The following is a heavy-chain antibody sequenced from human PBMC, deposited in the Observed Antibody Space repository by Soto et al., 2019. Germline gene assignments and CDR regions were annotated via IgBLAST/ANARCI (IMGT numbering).Heavy chain of an antibody. Sequence: ASVKVSCKASGYTFTSYGISWVRQAPGQGLEWMGWISAYNGNTNYAQKLQGRVTMTTDTSTSTAYMELRSLRSDDTAVYYCARDSYYGSGSYYQFDYWGQGTLVTVSS. CDR3: ARDSYYGSGSYYQFDY. D-gene: IGHD3-10*01. CDR2: ISAYNGNT. V-gene: IGHV1-18*01. CDR1: GYTFTSYG. J-gene: IGHJ4*02.